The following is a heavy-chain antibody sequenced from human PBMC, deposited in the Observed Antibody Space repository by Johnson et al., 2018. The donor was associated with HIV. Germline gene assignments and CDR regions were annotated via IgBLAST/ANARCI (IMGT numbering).Heavy chain of an antibody. CDR3: ARIAARGAFDI. V-gene: IGHV3-9*01. CDR2: INWNSGRI. D-gene: IGHD6-13*01. J-gene: IGHJ3*02. CDR1: GFTFDDYA. Sequence: VQLVESGGGVVRPGGSLRLSCVASGFTFDDYAMNWVRQAPGKGLEWVSGINWNSGRIIYAESVKGRFTISRENAKDSLYLQMNSLRAGDTAVYYCARIAARGAFDIWGQGTMVTVSS.